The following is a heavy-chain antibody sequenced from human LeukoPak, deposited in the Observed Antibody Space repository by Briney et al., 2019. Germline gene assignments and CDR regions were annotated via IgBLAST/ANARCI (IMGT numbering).Heavy chain of an antibody. D-gene: IGHD2-2*01. V-gene: IGHV1-2*06. J-gene: IGHJ4*02. CDR2: INPNSGGT. CDR1: GYTFTGYY. CDR3: ARDLGYCSSTSCYARDY. Sequence: ASVKVSCKASGYTFTGYYMHGVREAPGQGLEWMGRINPNSGGTNYAQKFQGRVTMTRDTSISTAYMELSRLRSDDTAVYYCARDLGYCSSTSCYARDYWGQGTLVTVSS.